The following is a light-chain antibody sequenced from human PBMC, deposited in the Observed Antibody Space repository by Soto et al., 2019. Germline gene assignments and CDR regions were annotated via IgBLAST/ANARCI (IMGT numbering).Light chain of an antibody. CDR2: GTS. CDR1: QSVSSSY. CDR3: QQYGSSSWT. Sequence: EIVLTQSPGTLSLSPGERATLSCRASQSVSSSYLVWYQQKPGQAPRLLIYGTSSRATAIPDRFSGSGSGTDFTLTISRLEPEDFAVYYCQQYGSSSWTFGQGTKV. J-gene: IGKJ1*01. V-gene: IGKV3-20*01.